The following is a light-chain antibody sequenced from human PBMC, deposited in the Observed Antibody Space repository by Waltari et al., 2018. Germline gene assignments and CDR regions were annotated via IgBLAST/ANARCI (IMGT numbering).Light chain of an antibody. J-gene: IGKJ5*01. Sequence: IQLTQSPSPLSASVGDSVNIPCRASQDVSSYLAWYQQKPGKAPNLLMYAAFTLQSGVPSRFSGSGSGTDFTLTISRLEPEDFAAYYCQQFKTYPLTFGQGTRLEIK. CDR1: QDVSSY. CDR3: QQFKTYPLT. CDR2: AAF. V-gene: IGKV1-9*01.